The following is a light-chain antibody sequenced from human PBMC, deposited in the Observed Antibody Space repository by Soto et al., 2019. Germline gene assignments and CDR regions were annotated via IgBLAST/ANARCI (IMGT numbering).Light chain of an antibody. CDR3: QKFNKWPWT. CDR1: QGISSC. CDR2: GAS. J-gene: IGKJ1*01. Sequence: DIQMTQSPSSVSASVGDRVTITCRASQGISSCLAWYQQKPGKAPKLLIYGASTRATGVPPRFSGSGSGTEFTLTISSLQSEDFAVYYCQKFNKWPWTFGQGTKVDIK. V-gene: IGKV1-12*02.